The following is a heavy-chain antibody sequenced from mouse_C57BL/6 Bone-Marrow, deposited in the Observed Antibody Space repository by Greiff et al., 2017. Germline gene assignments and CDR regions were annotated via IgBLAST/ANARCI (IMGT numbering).Heavy chain of an antibody. CDR2: ISDGGSYT. D-gene: IGHD2-1*01. Sequence: EVNLVESGGGLVKPGGSLKLSCAASGFTFSSYAMSWVRQTPEKRLEWVATISDGGSYTYYPDNVKGRFTISRDNAKNNLYLQMSHLKSEDTAMYYSARDRDYGNYPFAYWGQGTLVTVSA. CDR3: ARDRDYGNYPFAY. V-gene: IGHV5-4*01. J-gene: IGHJ3*01. CDR1: GFTFSSYA.